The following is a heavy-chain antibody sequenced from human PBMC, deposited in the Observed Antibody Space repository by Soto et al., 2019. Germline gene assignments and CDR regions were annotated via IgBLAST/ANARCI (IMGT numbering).Heavy chain of an antibody. D-gene: IGHD3-10*01. V-gene: IGHV1-3*01. CDR2: INAGNGNT. Sequence: GASVKVSCKASGYTFTSYVMHWVRQAPEQGLEWMGWINAGNGNTKYSQNFQGRVTITRDTSASTAYMELSSLRSEDTAVYYCARRLYYYGSESENWFDPWGQGTLVTVSS. J-gene: IGHJ5*02. CDR3: ARRLYYYGSESENWFDP. CDR1: GYTFTSYV.